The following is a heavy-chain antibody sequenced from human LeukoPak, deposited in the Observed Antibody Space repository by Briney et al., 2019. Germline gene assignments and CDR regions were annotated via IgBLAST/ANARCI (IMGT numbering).Heavy chain of an antibody. Sequence: ASVKVTCKASAYTFTGNYLHWVRQPPAQGLEWWGWINPNSGVTNYPQKFQGRVTMSRDTPISTAYMELSRLRSDDTAVYYCASRVDYDDSSGYYFDALYMWGRGTMVTVS. CDR2: INPNSGVT. CDR3: ASRVDYDDSSGYYFDALYM. V-gene: IGHV1-2*02. D-gene: IGHD3-22*01. CDR1: AYTFTGNY. J-gene: IGHJ3*02.